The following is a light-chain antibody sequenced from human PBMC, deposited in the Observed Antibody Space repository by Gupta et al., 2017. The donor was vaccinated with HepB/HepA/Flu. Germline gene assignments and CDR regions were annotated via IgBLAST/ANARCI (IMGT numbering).Light chain of an antibody. V-gene: IGKV3-11*01. CDR2: NTS. CDR1: QSVSSY. CDR3: QQYT. Sequence: IVLTQSQATLSLSPGERATLSCSASQSVSSYLAWYQQKPDQAPRLLIYNTSNRAIGIAGRFSGSGSGTDFTLTISSLEPEDFAVYYCQQYTFGQGTRLDIK. J-gene: IGKJ5*01.